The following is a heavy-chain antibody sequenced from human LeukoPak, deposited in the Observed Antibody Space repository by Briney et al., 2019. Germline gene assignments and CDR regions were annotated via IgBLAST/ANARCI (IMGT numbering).Heavy chain of an antibody. CDR2: IWYDGSNK. J-gene: IGHJ4*02. Sequence: GGSLRLSCAASGFTFSSYGMHWVRQAPGKGLEWVAVIWYDGSNKYYADSVKGRFTISRDNSKNTLYLQMNSLRAEDTAVYYCAKALRFSYFDYWGQGTLVTVSS. D-gene: IGHD3-3*01. CDR3: AKALRFSYFDY. V-gene: IGHV3-33*06. CDR1: GFTFSSYG.